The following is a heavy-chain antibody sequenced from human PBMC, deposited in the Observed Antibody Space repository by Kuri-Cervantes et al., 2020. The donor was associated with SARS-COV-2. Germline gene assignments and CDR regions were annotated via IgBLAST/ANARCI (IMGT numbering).Heavy chain of an antibody. D-gene: IGHD2-21*02. Sequence: LRLSCAVSGDSISSVDYSWSWIRQPPGKGLEWIGYIYRDGKTYYSPSLTSWVTISVDRSKNQFFLQLTSVTAADTAVYYCARLIHVAAVPDPWGQGTLVTVSS. CDR2: IYRDGKT. J-gene: IGHJ5*02. CDR1: GDSISSVDYS. CDR3: ARLIHVAAVPDP. V-gene: IGHV4-30-2*01.